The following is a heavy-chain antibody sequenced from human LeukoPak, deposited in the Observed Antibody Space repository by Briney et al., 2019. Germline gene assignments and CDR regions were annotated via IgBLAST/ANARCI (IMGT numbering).Heavy chain of an antibody. D-gene: IGHD6-25*01. Sequence: SETLSLTCGVSGGSVSSTNWWTWIRRPPGKGLEWIGEVHLDGRTNFNPSLKSRLTMSVDLSENHVSLKLTSVTAADTAVYYCAREGGFYRPLDYSGQGTLVTVSS. CDR2: VHLDGRT. CDR3: AREGGFYRPLDY. J-gene: IGHJ4*02. V-gene: IGHV4-4*02. CDR1: GGSVSSTNW.